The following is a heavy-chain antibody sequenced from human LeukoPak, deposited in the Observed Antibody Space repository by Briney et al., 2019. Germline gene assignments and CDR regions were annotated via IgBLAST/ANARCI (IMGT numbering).Heavy chain of an antibody. D-gene: IGHD2-21*01. J-gene: IGHJ2*01. CDR3: ACEGGRVVVIYWYFYV. Sequence: ASVKVSCKASGGTFSSYAISWVRQAPGQGLEWMGKIIPIFGTANYAHKFQGRVAITTDESTSTAYMELSSLRSEDTAVDYCACEGGRVVVIYWYFYVRGRGTLVTVSS. CDR2: IIPIFGTA. V-gene: IGHV1-69*05. CDR1: GGTFSSYA.